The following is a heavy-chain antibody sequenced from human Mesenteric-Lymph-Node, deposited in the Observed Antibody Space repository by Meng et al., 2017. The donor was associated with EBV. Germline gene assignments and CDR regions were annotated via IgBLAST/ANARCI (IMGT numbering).Heavy chain of an antibody. D-gene: IGHD3-22*01. CDR2: SIPIFGTT. Sequence: QVQLVQSGVEVKKPXSSVKVXGTDSGGTFNTYAPSWVRQAPGQGLEWVGGSIPIFGTTTYAQKFQGRVTITADETTNTAYLDLRSLRFEDMAVYYCATDLAGYYDNTDHIFDNWGQGTLVTVSS. V-gene: IGHV1-69*01. CDR1: GGTFNTYA. J-gene: IGHJ4*02. CDR3: ATDLAGYYDNTDHIFDN.